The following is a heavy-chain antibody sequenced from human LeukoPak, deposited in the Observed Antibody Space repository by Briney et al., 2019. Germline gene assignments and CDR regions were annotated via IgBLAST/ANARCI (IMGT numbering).Heavy chain of an antibody. CDR2: IYYTGTT. J-gene: IGHJ4*02. D-gene: IGHD4/OR15-4a*01. CDR1: GGSVSSRSYY. CDR3: VGREYGGPRAPDY. Sequence: KPSETLSLPCSVSGGSVSSRSYYWRWVRQPPGKILDWFGYIYYTGTTNYNPSLKSRVTMSVATSKNQFSLKLTSVTAADTAVYYCVGREYGGPRAPDYWGQGTLVTVSS. V-gene: IGHV4-61*01.